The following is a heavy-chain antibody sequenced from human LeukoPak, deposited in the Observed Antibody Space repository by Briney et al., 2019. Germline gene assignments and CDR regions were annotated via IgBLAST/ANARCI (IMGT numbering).Heavy chain of an antibody. D-gene: IGHD4-17*01. V-gene: IGHV4-34*01. CDR2: INHSGST. J-gene: IGHJ3*02. CDR3: ARKADYGDYFVALGAFDI. Sequence: SETLSLTCAVYGGSFSGYYWSWIRQPPGKGLEWIGEINHSGSTNYNPSLKSRVTIPVDTSKNQFSLKLSSVTAADTAVYYCARKADYGDYFVALGAFDIWGQGTMVTVSS. CDR1: GGSFSGYY.